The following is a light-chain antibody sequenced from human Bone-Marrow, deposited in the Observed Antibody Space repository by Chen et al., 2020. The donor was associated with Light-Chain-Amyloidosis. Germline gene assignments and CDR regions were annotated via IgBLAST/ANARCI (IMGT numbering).Light chain of an antibody. J-gene: IGLJ3*02. Sequence: NFMLTQPHSVSESPGKTVTISCTRSSGSIASNYVQWYQQRPGSAPTTVIYDDNQRPSGVPDRFSGSIDSSSNSASLTSSGLKTEDEADYYCQSYDSSNRWVFGGGTKLTVL. V-gene: IGLV6-57*03. CDR1: SGSIASNY. CDR3: QSYDSSNRWV. CDR2: DDN.